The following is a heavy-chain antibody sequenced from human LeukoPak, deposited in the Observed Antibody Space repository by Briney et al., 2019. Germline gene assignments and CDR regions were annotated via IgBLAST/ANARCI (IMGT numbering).Heavy chain of an antibody. CDR2: IYYSGST. D-gene: IGHD4-23*01. Sequence: SETLSLTCTVSGGSISSYYWSWIRQPPGKGLEWIGYIYYSGSTNYNPSLKSRVTISVDTSKNQFSLKLSSVTAADTAVYYCARDSGNSGFFAYWGQGTLVTVSS. CDR1: GGSISSYY. V-gene: IGHV4-59*01. CDR3: ARDSGNSGFFAY. J-gene: IGHJ4*02.